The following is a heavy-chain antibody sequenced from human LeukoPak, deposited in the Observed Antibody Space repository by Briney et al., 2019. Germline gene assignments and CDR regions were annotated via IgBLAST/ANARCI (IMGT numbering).Heavy chain of an antibody. V-gene: IGHV3-7*01. Sequence: GGPLSFSWAASECTFSSNWWSWFRKAQGKGLGGVANIKKDGSEKYYVDSVKGRFTISRDNAKNSLYLQMNSLRAEDTAVYYCARDITDGSGSYYRSTPFDYWGQGTLVNVSS. CDR1: ECTFSSNW. CDR3: ARDITDGSGSYYRSTPFDY. J-gene: IGHJ4*02. CDR2: IKKDGSEK. D-gene: IGHD3-10*01.